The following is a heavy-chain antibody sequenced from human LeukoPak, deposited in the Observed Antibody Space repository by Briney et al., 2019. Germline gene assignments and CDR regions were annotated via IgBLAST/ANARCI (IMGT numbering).Heavy chain of an antibody. J-gene: IGHJ4*02. Sequence: GGSLRLSCAASGFTSSSYWVHWVRQAPGKGLVWVSSINSDGSSTSYADSVKGRFTISRDNAKNTLYLQMNTLRAEDTAVYYCASLDYWGQGTPVTVSS. V-gene: IGHV3-74*01. CDR2: INSDGSST. CDR1: GFTSSSYW. CDR3: ASLDY.